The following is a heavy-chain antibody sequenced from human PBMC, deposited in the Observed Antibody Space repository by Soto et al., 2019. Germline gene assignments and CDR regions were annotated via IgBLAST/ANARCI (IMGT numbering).Heavy chain of an antibody. V-gene: IGHV3-74*01. CDR1: GLIFSNYK. J-gene: IGHJ4*02. CDR2: INTDGSIT. Sequence: GGSLRLSCAASGLIFSNYKMHWVCQAPGKGLVWVSRINTDGSITDYADSVKGRFTVSRDNAKNTLYLQMNSLRAEDTAVYYCARDTDGLHYWGQGTLVTVSS. CDR3: ARDTDGLHY.